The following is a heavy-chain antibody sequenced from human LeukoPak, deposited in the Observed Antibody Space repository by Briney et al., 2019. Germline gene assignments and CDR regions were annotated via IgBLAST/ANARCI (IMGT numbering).Heavy chain of an antibody. CDR3: ATYCRSTSCYRTRYIDV. Sequence: GGSLRLSCAVSGFTFSTYQMNWVRQAPGEGLEWVSYISGRGSSIYYADSVKGRFTTSRDNPKNSLYLQMNSLRAEDTAIYYCATYCRSTSCYRTRYIDVWGQGATVTVSS. CDR1: GFTFSTYQ. CDR2: ISGRGSSI. V-gene: IGHV3-48*03. D-gene: IGHD2-2*01. J-gene: IGHJ6*02.